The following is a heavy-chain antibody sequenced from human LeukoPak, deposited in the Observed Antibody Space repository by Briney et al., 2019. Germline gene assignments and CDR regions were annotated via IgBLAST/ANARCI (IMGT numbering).Heavy chain of an antibody. CDR3: AKGPRFLEWFGGNYFDY. V-gene: IGHV3-23*01. D-gene: IGHD3-3*01. CDR2: LSGSGGST. Sequence: RGGSLRLSCAASGFTFSNLAMSWVRQAPGKGLDWVSALSGSGGSTYYADSVKGRFTISRDNSKNTLYLQMNSLRAEDTAVYYCAKGPRFLEWFGGNYFDYWGQGTLVTVSS. J-gene: IGHJ4*02. CDR1: GFTFSNLA.